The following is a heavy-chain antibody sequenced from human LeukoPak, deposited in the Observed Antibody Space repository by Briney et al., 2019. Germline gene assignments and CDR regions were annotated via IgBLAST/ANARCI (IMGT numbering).Heavy chain of an antibody. CDR2: VKEDGSDK. CDR1: GFTFSTSW. V-gene: IGHV3-7*05. D-gene: IGHD1-1*01. J-gene: IGHJ5*02. CDR3: ATSRHNSFDP. Sequence: GGSLRLSCAASGFTFSTSWMSWRRQAPGKGLEWVANVKEDGSDKYYVGSVKGRFTVSRDNAKSSLYLQMNSLRAEDTAVYYCATSRHNSFDPWGQGTLVTVSS.